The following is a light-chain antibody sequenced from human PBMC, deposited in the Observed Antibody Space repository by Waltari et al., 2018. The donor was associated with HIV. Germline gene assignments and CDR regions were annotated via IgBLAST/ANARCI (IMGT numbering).Light chain of an antibody. Sequence: DIQMTQSPSSLSASVGDRVTITCRASQGITDYLAWYQQKPGKVPKLLIYAASTLQSGVPSRFSGSGSGTDFTLTITSLQPEDVATYYSQKYNSGQWTFGQGTKVEI. CDR1: QGITDY. V-gene: IGKV1-27*01. J-gene: IGKJ1*01. CDR3: QKYNSGQWT. CDR2: AAS.